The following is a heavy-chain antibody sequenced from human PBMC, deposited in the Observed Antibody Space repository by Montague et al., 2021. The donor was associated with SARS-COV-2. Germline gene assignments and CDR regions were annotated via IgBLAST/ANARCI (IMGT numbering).Heavy chain of an antibody. CDR1: GFTFSSYA. J-gene: IGHJ3*02. Sequence: SLRLSCAASGFTFSSYAMHWVRQAPGKGLERVAVISYDGSNKYYADSVKGRFTISRDNSKNTLYLQMNSLRAEDTAVYYCARAAQKQYVLLWFGELLHDAFDIWGQGTMDTVSS. D-gene: IGHD3-10*01. V-gene: IGHV3-30-3*01. CDR2: ISYDGSNK. CDR3: ARAAQKQYVLLWFGELLHDAFDI.